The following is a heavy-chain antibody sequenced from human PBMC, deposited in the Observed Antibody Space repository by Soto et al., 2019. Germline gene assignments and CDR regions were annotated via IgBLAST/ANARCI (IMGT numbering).Heavy chain of an antibody. V-gene: IGHV3-64D*06. CDR2: ISSNGGST. CDR3: VNRMISSTSCYIGECWAFDI. CDR1: GFTFSSYA. J-gene: IGHJ3*02. Sequence: PGGSLRLSCSASGFTFSSYAMHWVRQAPGKGLEYVSAISSNGGSTYYADSVKGRFTISRDNSKNTLYLQMSSLRAEDTAVYYCVNRMISSTSCYIGECWAFDIWGQGTMVSVSS. D-gene: IGHD2-2*02.